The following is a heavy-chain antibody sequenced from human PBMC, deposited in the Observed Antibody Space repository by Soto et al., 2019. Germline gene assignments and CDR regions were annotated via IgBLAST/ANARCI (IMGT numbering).Heavy chain of an antibody. J-gene: IGHJ4*02. CDR2: ISSSGSTI. Sequence: EVQLVESGGGLVQPGGSLRLSCAASGFTFSSYEMNWVRQAPGKGLEWVSYISSSGSTIYYADSVKGRFTISRDNAKNSLYLQMNSLRAEDTAVYYWGRDLEVPSPYSSSWYVDYWGQGTLVTVSS. CDR1: GFTFSSYE. D-gene: IGHD6-13*01. CDR3: GRDLEVPSPYSSSWYVDY. V-gene: IGHV3-48*03.